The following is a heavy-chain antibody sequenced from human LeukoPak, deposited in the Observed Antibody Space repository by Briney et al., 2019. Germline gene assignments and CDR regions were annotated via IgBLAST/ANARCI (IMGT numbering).Heavy chain of an antibody. CDR1: GFTFSSFG. J-gene: IGHJ4*02. V-gene: IGHV3-33*03. CDR2: IWYDGSNK. Sequence: GGSLRLSCAASGFTFSSFGMHWVRQAPGKGLEWVAIIWYDGSNKYYADSVKGRFTISRDNAENSLYLQMSSLRAEDTAVYYCARRYYGSATYRLPYDYWGQGTLVTVSS. CDR3: ARRYYGSATYRLPYDY. D-gene: IGHD3-22*01.